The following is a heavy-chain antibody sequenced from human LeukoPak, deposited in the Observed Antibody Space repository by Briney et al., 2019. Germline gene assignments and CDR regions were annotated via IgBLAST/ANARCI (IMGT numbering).Heavy chain of an antibody. CDR3: ARYIWGSYPTFEDY. CDR2: IYYSGST. D-gene: IGHD3-16*02. J-gene: IGHJ4*02. Sequence: SETLSLTCTVSGGSISSYYWSWIRQPPGKGLEWIAYIYYSGSTNYNPSLKSRVTISVDTSKNQFSLKLSSVTAADTAVYYCARYIWGSYPTFEDYWGQGTLVTVTS. V-gene: IGHV4-59*01. CDR1: GGSISSYY.